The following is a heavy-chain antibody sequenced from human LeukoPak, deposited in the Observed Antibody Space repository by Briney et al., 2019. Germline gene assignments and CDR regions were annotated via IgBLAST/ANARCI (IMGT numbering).Heavy chain of an antibody. D-gene: IGHD5-18*01. Sequence: PGGSLRLSCAASGFTFDDYAMHWVRQAPGKGLEWVSGISWNSGSIGYADSVKGRFTISRDNAKNPLYLQMNSLRAEDTALYFCARGGYSYGYAGVSPHYIAFWGKGTTVTVSS. CDR2: ISWNSGSI. V-gene: IGHV3-9*01. CDR3: ARGGYSYGYAGVSPHYIAF. J-gene: IGHJ6*03. CDR1: GFTFDDYA.